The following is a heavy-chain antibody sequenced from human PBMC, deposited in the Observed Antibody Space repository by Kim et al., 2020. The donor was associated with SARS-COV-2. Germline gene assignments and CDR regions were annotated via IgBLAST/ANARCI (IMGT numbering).Heavy chain of an antibody. D-gene: IGHD3-10*01. V-gene: IGHV1-69*04. Sequence: SVKVSCKASGGTFSSYAISWVRQAPGQGLEWMGRIIPIHGKANYAQKLQGRVTITADTSTSTAYMELSSLRSDDTAVYYCARDGRYYYCSGNSTLYYYY. CDR3: ARDGRYYYCSGNSTLYYYY. CDR2: IIPIHGKA. J-gene: IGHJ6*01. CDR1: GGTFSSYA.